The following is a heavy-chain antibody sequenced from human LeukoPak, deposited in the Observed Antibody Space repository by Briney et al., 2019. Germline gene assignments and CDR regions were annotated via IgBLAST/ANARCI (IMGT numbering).Heavy chain of an antibody. CDR3: AREGNGMDV. D-gene: IGHD6-13*01. Sequence: GGSPRLSCAASGFTFSNYYMSWIRQAPGKGLEWASYISSSGNTISYANFVKGRFTISRDNAKNSLYLQMNSLRAEDSAVYYCAREGNGMDVWGQGTTVTVSS. CDR1: GFTFSNYY. CDR2: ISSSGNTI. J-gene: IGHJ6*02. V-gene: IGHV3-11*01.